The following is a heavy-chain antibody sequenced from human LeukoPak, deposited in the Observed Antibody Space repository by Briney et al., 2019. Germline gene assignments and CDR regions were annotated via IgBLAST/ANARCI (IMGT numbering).Heavy chain of an antibody. D-gene: IGHD5-18*01. Sequence: SETLSLTCAVYGGSFSGCYWSWIRQPPGKGLEWIGEINHSGSTNYNPSLKSRVTISVDTSKNQFSLKLSSVTAADTAVYYCARGQWYGYSSRYYFDYWGQGTLVTVSS. V-gene: IGHV4-34*01. CDR1: GGSFSGCY. CDR2: INHSGST. J-gene: IGHJ4*02. CDR3: ARGQWYGYSSRYYFDY.